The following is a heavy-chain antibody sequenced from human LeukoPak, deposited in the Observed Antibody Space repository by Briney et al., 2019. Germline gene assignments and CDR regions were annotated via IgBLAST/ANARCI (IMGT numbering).Heavy chain of an antibody. D-gene: IGHD3-22*01. V-gene: IGHV3-21*01. CDR2: ISSSSSYI. Sequence: PGGSLRLSCAASGFTFSSYSMNWVRQAPGKGLEWVSSISSSSSYIYYADSVKGRFTISRDNAKNSLYLQMNSLRVEDTAVYYCARVGSSGFQGDYWGQGTLATVSS. CDR1: GFTFSSYS. J-gene: IGHJ4*02. CDR3: ARVGSSGFQGDY.